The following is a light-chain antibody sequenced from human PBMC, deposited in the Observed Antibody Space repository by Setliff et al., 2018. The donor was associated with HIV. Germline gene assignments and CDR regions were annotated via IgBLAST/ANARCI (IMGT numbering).Light chain of an antibody. J-gene: IGLJ1*01. CDR3: CSYARGSTYV. CDR2: DVS. Sequence: QSALTQPASVSGSPGQSITISCTGTSSDIGRYNYVSWYQQYPGKGPTLVIFDVSERPSGVSNRSSGSKSGNTASLIISGLQPDDEADYYCCSYARGSTYVFGSGTKVTV. V-gene: IGLV2-14*03. CDR1: SSDIGRYNY.